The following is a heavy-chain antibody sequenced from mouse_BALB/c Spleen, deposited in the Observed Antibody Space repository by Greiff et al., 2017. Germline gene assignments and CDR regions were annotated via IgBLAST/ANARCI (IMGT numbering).Heavy chain of an antibody. V-gene: IGHV1-9*01. J-gene: IGHJ4*01. D-gene: IGHD3-1*01. CDR1: GYTFSSYW. CDR2: ILPGSGST. Sequence: QVHVKQSGAELMKPGASVKISCKATGYTFSSYWIEWVKQRPGHGLEWIGEILPGSGSTNYNEKFKGKATFTADTSSNTAYMQLSSLTSEDSAVYYCASGDRYYAMDYWGQGTSVTVSS. CDR3: ASGDRYYAMDY.